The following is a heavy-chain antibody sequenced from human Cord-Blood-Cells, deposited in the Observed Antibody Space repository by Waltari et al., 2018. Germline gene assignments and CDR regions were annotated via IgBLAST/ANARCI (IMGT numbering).Heavy chain of an antibody. CDR3: ARPGEEGTNWYFDL. CDR2: INHRGST. V-gene: IGHV4-34*01. D-gene: IGHD3-10*01. CDR1: GGSFSGYY. Sequence: QVQLQQWGAGLLKPPETLSLTCAVYGGSFSGYYWSWTRQPPGKGLEWIGEINHRGSTNYNPSLKSRVTISVDTSKNQFSLKLSSVTAADTAVYYCARPGEEGTNWYFDLWGRGTLVTVSS. J-gene: IGHJ2*01.